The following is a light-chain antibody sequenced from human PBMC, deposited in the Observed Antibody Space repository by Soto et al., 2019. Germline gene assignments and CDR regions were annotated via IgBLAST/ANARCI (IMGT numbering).Light chain of an antibody. CDR3: QQYGSSPPLT. V-gene: IGKV3-20*01. J-gene: IGKJ1*01. Sequence: EIVLTQSPGPLSLSPGERATLSCRASQSVSSSYLAWYQQKPGQAPRLLIYGASSRATGIPDRFSGSGSGTDFTLTISRLEPEDFAVYYCQQYGSSPPLTFGQGTKVDIK. CDR1: QSVSSSY. CDR2: GAS.